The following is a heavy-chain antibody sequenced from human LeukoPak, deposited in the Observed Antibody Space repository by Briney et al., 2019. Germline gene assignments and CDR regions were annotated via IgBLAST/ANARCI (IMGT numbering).Heavy chain of an antibody. CDR1: GFTLSSYN. CDR3: ARDPLYYYDSSGSYYFDY. D-gene: IGHD3-22*01. Sequence: PGGSLRLSCATSGFTLSSYNMNWVRQAPGKGLEWVAVISYDGSNKYYADSVKGRFTISRDNSKNTLYLQMNSLRAEDTAVYYCARDPLYYYDSSGSYYFDYWGQGTLVTVSS. CDR2: ISYDGSNK. V-gene: IGHV3-30*03. J-gene: IGHJ4*02.